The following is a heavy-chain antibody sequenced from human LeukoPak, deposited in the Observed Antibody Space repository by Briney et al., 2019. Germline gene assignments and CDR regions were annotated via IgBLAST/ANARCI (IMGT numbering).Heavy chain of an antibody. CDR2: IYHSGST. CDR3: ARPIYSGYDSVYYMDV. CDR1: GYSISSGYY. J-gene: IGHJ6*03. D-gene: IGHD5-12*01. Sequence: PSETLSLTCAVSGYSISSGYYRGWIRQPPGKGLEWIGSIYHSGSTYYNPSLKSRVTISVDTSKNQFSLKLSSVTAADTAVYYCARPIYSGYDSVYYMDVWGKGTTVTVSS. V-gene: IGHV4-38-2*01.